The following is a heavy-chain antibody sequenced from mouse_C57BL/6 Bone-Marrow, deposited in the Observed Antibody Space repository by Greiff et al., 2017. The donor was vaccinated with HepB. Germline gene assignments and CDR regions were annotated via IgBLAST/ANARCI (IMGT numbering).Heavy chain of an antibody. Sequence: QVHVKQPGAELVKPGASVKMSCKASGYTFTSYWITWVKQRPGQGLEWIGDIYPGSGSTNYNEKFKSKATLTVDTSSSTAYMQLSSLTSEDSAVYYCARLNWDVGLNYWGQGTTLTVSS. V-gene: IGHV1-55*01. J-gene: IGHJ2*01. D-gene: IGHD4-1*01. CDR3: ARLNWDVGLNY. CDR2: IYPGSGST. CDR1: GYTFTSYW.